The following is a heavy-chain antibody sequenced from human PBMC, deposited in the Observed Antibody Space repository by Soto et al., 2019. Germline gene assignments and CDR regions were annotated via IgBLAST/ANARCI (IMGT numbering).Heavy chain of an antibody. V-gene: IGHV3-74*01. Sequence: EVQLVESGGGLVQPGGSLRLSCAASGFTFSTHWMHWVRQAPGKGLVWVSRINGDGSETTYADSVKGRLTISRDNAKNTLYLEMNNQRVEDMAVYYCAGDSPLYSSVAGDYWGQGTLVTVSS. CDR1: GFTFSTHW. CDR2: INGDGSET. CDR3: AGDSPLYSSVAGDY. D-gene: IGHD3-22*01. J-gene: IGHJ4*02.